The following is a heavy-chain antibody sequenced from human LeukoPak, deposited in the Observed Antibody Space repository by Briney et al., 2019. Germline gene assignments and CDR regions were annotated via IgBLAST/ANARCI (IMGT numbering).Heavy chain of an antibody. Sequence: PGGSLRLSCAASGFTFSSYPMHWVRQAPGKGPEYVSAISGNGGSTYYADSVKGRFTISRDNSKNTVYLQMGSLRPEDMAVYYCARVGYKNGGADYLDYWGQGTLVTVSS. CDR3: ARVGYKNGGADYLDY. D-gene: IGHD3-22*01. CDR1: GFTFSSYP. J-gene: IGHJ4*02. V-gene: IGHV3-64*02. CDR2: ISGNGGST.